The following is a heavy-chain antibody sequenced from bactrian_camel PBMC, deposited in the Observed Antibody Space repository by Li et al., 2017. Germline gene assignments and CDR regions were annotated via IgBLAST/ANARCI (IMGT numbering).Heavy chain of an antibody. V-gene: IGHV3S40*01. CDR2: TNGNGAMT. CDR1: GFTFSSYY. Sequence: VQLVESGGGLVQPGGSLRLSCVASGFTFSSYYMSWVRQAPGKGLEWVSGTNGNGAMTDYADSVKGRFTISRDNAKNALYLQMNSLKSEDTALYYCATLYFGMDNWGKGTQVTVS. J-gene: IGHJ7*01.